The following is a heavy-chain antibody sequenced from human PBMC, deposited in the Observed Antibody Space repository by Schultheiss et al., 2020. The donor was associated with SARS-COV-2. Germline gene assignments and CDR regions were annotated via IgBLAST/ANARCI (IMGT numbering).Heavy chain of an antibody. J-gene: IGHJ4*02. CDR2: ISGSGGST. D-gene: IGHD3-22*01. CDR3: ANRDLDYDSSGYYLD. Sequence: GSLRLSCAASGFTFSSYAMSWVRQAPGKGLEWVSAISGSGGSTYYADSVKGRFTISRDNSKNTLYLQMNSLRAEDTAVYYCANRDLDYDSSGYYLDWGQGTLVTVSS. V-gene: IGHV3-23*01. CDR1: GFTFSSYA.